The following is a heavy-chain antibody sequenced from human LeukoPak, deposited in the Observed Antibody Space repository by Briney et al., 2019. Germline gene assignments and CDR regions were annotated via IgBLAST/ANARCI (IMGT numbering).Heavy chain of an antibody. D-gene: IGHD1-1*01. CDR1: GFTFSSYA. CDR2: ISYDGSNK. J-gene: IGHJ4*02. CDR3: ARAPGYGAAYYFDY. Sequence: GRSLRLSCAASGFTFSSYAMHWVRQAPGKGLEWVAVISYDGSNKYYADSVKGRFTISRDNSKNTLYLQMYSLRAEDTAVYYCARAPGYGAAYYFDYWGQGTLVTVSS. V-gene: IGHV3-30*04.